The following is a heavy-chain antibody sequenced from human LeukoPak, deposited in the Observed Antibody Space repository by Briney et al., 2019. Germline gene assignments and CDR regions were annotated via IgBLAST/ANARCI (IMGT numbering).Heavy chain of an antibody. CDR1: GGTFSSYA. J-gene: IGHJ4*02. Sequence: GASVKVSCKASGGTFSSYAISWVRQAPGQGLEWMGGIIPIFGTANYAQKFQGRVTITADESTSTAYMELSSLRSEDTAVYYCARGGRSNIVVVPAAHTYDYWGQGTLVTVSS. V-gene: IGHV1-69*13. CDR2: IIPIFGTA. CDR3: ARGGRSNIVVVPAAHTYDY. D-gene: IGHD2-2*01.